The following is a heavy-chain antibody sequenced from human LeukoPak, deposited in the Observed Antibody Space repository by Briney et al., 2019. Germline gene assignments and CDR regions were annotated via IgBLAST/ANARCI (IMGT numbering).Heavy chain of an antibody. CDR2: INPTGGSA. J-gene: IGHJ4*02. D-gene: IGHD2-15*01. CDR3: ARGWSHFDY. CDR1: GYTFTSYY. Sequence: ASVNVSRKASGYTFTSYYVHWVRQAPGQGLEWMGIINPTGGSATYAQKFQGRVTMTSDTSTSTVYMEVSSLRFEDTAVYYCARGWSHFDYWGQGTLVTVSS. V-gene: IGHV1-46*01.